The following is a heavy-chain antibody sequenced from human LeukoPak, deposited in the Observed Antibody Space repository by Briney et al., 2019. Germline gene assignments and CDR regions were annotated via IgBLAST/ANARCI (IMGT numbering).Heavy chain of an antibody. D-gene: IGHD3-10*01. CDR1: GFTFSICS. V-gene: IGHV3-21*01. CDR3: ARDRVSGSGSIDY. Sequence: GGSLRLSCAASGFTFSICSINWVRQAPGKGLEWVSFITCNSNYIYYADSVKGRFTISRDNAKNSLYLQMNSLRVEDTAVYYCARDRVSGSGSIDYWGQGTLVTVSS. J-gene: IGHJ4*02. CDR2: ITCNSNYI.